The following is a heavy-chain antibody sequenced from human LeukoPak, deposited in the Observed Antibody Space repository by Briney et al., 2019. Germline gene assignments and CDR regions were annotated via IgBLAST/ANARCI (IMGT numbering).Heavy chain of an antibody. V-gene: IGHV3-30*18. CDR1: GLTFSSYG. CDR3: AKSGTTVTTSTYFQH. Sequence: GGSLRLSCAASGLTFSSYGMHGVRQAPGKGLDWVAFRSYYGSNKYYADSVKGRFTISRDNSKNTLYLQMTSLRAEDTAVYYCAKSGTTVTTSTYFQHWGWGTLVTVSS. D-gene: IGHD4-17*01. CDR2: RSYYGSNK. J-gene: IGHJ1*01.